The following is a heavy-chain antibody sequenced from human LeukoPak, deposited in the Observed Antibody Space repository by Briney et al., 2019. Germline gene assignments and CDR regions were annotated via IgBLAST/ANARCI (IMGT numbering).Heavy chain of an antibody. D-gene: IGHD3-3*01. CDR3: AREVTIFGVDNWFDP. Sequence: GASVKVSCKASGYTFTSYYMHWVPQAPGQGLEWMGIINPSGGSTSYAQKLQGRVTMTRDMSTSTVYMELSSLRSEDTAVYYCAREVTIFGVDNWFDPWGQGTLVTVSS. V-gene: IGHV1-46*04. CDR2: INPSGGST. J-gene: IGHJ5*02. CDR1: GYTFTSYY.